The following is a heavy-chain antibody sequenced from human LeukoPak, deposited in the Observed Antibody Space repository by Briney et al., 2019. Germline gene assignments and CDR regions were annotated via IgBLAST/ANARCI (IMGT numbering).Heavy chain of an antibody. CDR2: IRYDGSNK. CDR1: GFTFSSYG. Sequence: GGSLRLSCAASGFTFSSYGMHWVRQAPGKGLEWVAFIRYDGSNKYYADSVKGRFTISRDNSKNTLYLQMNSLRAEDTAVYYCARDSEWELLGYYFGYWGQGTLVTVSS. J-gene: IGHJ4*02. D-gene: IGHD1-26*01. V-gene: IGHV3-30*02. CDR3: ARDSEWELLGYYFGY.